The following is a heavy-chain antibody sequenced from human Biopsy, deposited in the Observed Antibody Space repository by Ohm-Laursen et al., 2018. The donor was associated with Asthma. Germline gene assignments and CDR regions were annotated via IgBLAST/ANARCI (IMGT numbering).Heavy chain of an antibody. J-gene: IGHJ3*01. Sequence: SVKVSCKTSGYNFINFAIHWVRQAPGQRLEWMGWVNTGNGDTKYSQKFQGRVTITRDTSASTAYMELRSLRSEDTATYYCARTYYDFLTGQVKDVFGVWGQGTMVTVSS. CDR3: ARTYYDFLTGQVKDVFGV. CDR2: VNTGNGDT. D-gene: IGHD3-9*01. V-gene: IGHV1-3*04. CDR1: GYNFINFA.